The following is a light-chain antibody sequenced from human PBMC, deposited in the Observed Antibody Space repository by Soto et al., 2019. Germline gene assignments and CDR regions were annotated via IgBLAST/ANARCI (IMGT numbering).Light chain of an antibody. J-gene: IGKJ1*01. CDR2: GAS. CDR3: QQYGSSPVT. Sequence: EIVLTQSPGTLSLSPGERATLSCRASQSVSSSYLAWYQQKPGQAPRLLIYGASSRATGIPDRFSGSGSGTDFTLTISRLEPEDFDVYYCQQYGSSPVTFGQGTKVEIK. CDR1: QSVSSSY. V-gene: IGKV3-20*01.